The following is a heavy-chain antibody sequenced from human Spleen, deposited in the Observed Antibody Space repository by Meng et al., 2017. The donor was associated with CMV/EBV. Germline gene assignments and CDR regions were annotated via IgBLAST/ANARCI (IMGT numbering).Heavy chain of an antibody. CDR3: ARDEVGATTYVNY. V-gene: IGHV1-2*02. Sequence: ASVKVSCKASGYTFTGYYMHWVRQAPGQGLEWMGWINPNSGGTNYAQKFQGRVTMTRDTSISTAYVELSRLRSDDTAVYYCARDEVGATTYVNYWGQGTLVTVSS. D-gene: IGHD1-26*01. J-gene: IGHJ4*02. CDR2: INPNSGGT. CDR1: GYTFTGYY.